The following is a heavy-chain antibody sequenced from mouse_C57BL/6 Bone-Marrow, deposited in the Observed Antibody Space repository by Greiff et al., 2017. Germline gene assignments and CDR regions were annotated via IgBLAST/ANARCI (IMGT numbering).Heavy chain of an antibody. CDR2: ISDGGSYT. J-gene: IGHJ4*01. D-gene: IGHD1-1*01. Sequence: EVQRVESGGGLVKPGGSLKLSCAASGFTFSSYAMSWVRQTPEKRLEWVATISDGGSYTYYPDNVKGRFTISRDNAKNNLYLQMSHLKSEDTAMYYCARDAGYGSSYVAMDYWGQGTSVTVSA. V-gene: IGHV5-4*01. CDR3: ARDAGYGSSYVAMDY. CDR1: GFTFSSYA.